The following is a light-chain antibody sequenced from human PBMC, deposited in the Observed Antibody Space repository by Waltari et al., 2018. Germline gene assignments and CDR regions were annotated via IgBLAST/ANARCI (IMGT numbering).Light chain of an antibody. J-gene: IGKJ4*01. CDR2: DAS. Sequence: EIVLTQSPGILSLSPGERATLSCRASQSVGGYLAWYQQKPGQAPRLLIFDASNRATGIPARFSGTGSGTDFTHTISSLESEDFAVYYCHQRSSWPPSFGGGTKVDIK. V-gene: IGKV3-11*01. CDR3: HQRSSWPPS. CDR1: QSVGGY.